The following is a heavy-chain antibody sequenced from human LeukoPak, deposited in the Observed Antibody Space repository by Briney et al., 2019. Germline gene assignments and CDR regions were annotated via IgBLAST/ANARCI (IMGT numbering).Heavy chain of an antibody. D-gene: IGHD3-22*01. CDR3: ARLRKAFLLRDAFDI. CDR1: GYRFTSYW. Sequence: GESLKISCKGSGYRFTSYWIGWVRQMPGKGLEWMGIIYPGDSDTRYSPSFQGQVTISADKSISTAYLQWSSLKASDTAMYYCARLRKAFLLRDAFDIWGQGTMVTVSS. CDR2: IYPGDSDT. V-gene: IGHV5-51*01. J-gene: IGHJ3*02.